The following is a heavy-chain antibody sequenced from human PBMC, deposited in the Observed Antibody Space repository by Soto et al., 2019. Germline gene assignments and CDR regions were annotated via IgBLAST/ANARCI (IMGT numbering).Heavy chain of an antibody. J-gene: IGHJ4*02. V-gene: IGHV3-66*01. CDR2: IYSGGST. D-gene: IGHD3-16*01. Sequence: QTGGSLRLSCAASGFTVSNNYMSWVRQAPGKGLEWVSLIYSGGSTYYADSVKGRFTISRDSSKNTLYLQMNSLRAEDTAMYYCAAYSHKGYWGQGTLVTVSS. CDR3: AAYSHKGY. CDR1: GFTVSNNY.